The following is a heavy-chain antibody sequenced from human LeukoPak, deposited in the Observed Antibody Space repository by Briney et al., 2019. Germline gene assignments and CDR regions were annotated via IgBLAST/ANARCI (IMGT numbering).Heavy chain of an antibody. CDR3: ARDLAGYNSFDY. CDR1: GFNFSTYS. V-gene: IGHV3-21*01. CDR2: ISSTSSNI. J-gene: IGHJ4*02. D-gene: IGHD5-24*01. Sequence: GGSLRLSCAASGFNFSTYSMNWVRQAPGKGLEWVSFISSTSSNIYYADSVKGRFTISRDNAKNSLYLQMNSLRAEDTAVYYCARDLAGYNSFDYWGQGTLVTVSS.